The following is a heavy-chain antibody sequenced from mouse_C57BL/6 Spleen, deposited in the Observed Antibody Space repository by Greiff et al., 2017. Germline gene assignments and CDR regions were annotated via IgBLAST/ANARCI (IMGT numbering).Heavy chain of an antibody. CDR1: GFTFSSYT. V-gene: IGHV5-9*01. CDR3: ARQGWLLFDY. D-gene: IGHD2-3*01. CDR2: ISGGGGNT. J-gene: IGHJ2*01. Sequence: EVQVVESGGGLVKPGGSLKLSCAASGFTFSSYTMSWVRQTPEKRLEWVATISGGGGNTYYPDSVKGRFTISRDNAKNTLYLQMSSLRSGDTALYYCARQGWLLFDYWGQGTTLTVSS.